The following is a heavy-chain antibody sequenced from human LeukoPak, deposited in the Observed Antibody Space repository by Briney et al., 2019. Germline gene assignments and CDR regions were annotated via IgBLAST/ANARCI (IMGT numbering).Heavy chain of an antibody. D-gene: IGHD6-13*01. CDR1: GGSIGSPSHY. CDR2: IYYNGNT. Sequence: SETLSLTCTVSGGSIGSPSHYWGWIRQPPGKGLEWIGNIYYNGNTYYNPSIKSRVTISVDTSKNQFSLKLNSVTAADTAVYYCARATGLDSSSWVDLYYFDYWGQGTLVTVSS. V-gene: IGHV4-39*01. CDR3: ARATGLDSSSWVDLYYFDY. J-gene: IGHJ4*02.